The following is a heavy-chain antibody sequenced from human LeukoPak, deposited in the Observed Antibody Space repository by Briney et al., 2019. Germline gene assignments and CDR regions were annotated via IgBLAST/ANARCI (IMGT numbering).Heavy chain of an antibody. CDR3: AKDYRWGFDY. Sequence: GESLKISCVASGFIFSIYNMYWGRQAPGKGLEWVAFIRSQASKTYYEESVKGRFTISRDNSKSTLYLQMNSLRVEDTAVYYCAKDYRWGFDYWGQGSLVTVSS. CDR1: GFIFSIYN. V-gene: IGHV3-30*02. D-gene: IGHD7-27*01. CDR2: IRSQASKT. J-gene: IGHJ4*02.